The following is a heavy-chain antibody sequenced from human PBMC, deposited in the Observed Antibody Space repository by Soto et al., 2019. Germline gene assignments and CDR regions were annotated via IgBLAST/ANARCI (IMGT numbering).Heavy chain of an antibody. CDR2: IYYSGST. CDR3: ARAMGSAIFGVVIHYYYYYGMDV. J-gene: IGHJ6*02. CDR1: GGSVSSGSYY. V-gene: IGHV4-61*01. Sequence: SETLSLTCTVSGGSVSSGSYYWSWIRQPPGKGLEWIGYIYYSGSTNYNPSLKSRVTISVDTSKNQFSLKLSSVTAADTAVYYCARAMGSAIFGVVIHYYYYYGMDVWGQGTTVTVSS. D-gene: IGHD3-3*01.